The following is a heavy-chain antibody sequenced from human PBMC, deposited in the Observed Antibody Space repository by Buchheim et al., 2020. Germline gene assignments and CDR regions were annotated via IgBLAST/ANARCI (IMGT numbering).Heavy chain of an antibody. J-gene: IGHJ4*02. CDR1: GFSFSTNA. CDR3: AKDLHFWSGMDY. V-gene: IGHV3-23*01. D-gene: IGHD3-3*02. CDR2: IGGDGRS. Sequence: DVQLLQSGGGLVQPGGSLRLSCAASGFSFSTNAKSWVRQAPGRGLEWVSGIGGDGRSHYADSVQGRFTISRDSSKDTLYLQMNGLRVEDTATYYCAKDLHFWSGMDYWGQGAL.